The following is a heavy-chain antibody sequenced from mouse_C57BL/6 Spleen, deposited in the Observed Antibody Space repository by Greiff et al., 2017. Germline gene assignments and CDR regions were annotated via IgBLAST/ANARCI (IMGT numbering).Heavy chain of an antibody. CDR1: GYSFTGYY. Sequence: VQLQQSGPELVKPGASVKISCKASGYSFTGYYMNWVKQSPEKSLEWIGNINPSNGGTNYNEKFKSKATLTVDKSSSTAYMQLSSLTSEDSAVYYCVRGAMDYWGQGTSVTVSS. J-gene: IGHJ4*01. V-gene: IGHV1-42*01. CDR2: INPSNGGT. CDR3: VRGAMDY.